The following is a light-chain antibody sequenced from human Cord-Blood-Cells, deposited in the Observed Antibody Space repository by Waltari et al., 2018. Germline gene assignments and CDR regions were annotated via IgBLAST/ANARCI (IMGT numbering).Light chain of an antibody. J-gene: IGLJ1*01. CDR1: SSDVGSYNL. V-gene: IGLV2-23*01. CDR3: CSYAGSSTYV. CDR2: EGS. Sequence: QSALTQPASVSGSPGQSITSSCTGTSSDVGSYNLASWYQHHPGKAPKLMIYEGSKRPSGVSNRFSGSKSGNTASLTISGLQAEDEADYYCCSYAGSSTYVFGTGTKVTVL.